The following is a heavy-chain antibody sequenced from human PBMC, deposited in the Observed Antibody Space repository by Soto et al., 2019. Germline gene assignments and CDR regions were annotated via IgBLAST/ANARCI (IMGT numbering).Heavy chain of an antibody. D-gene: IGHD5-12*01. CDR1: GFTFSDYY. J-gene: IGHJ4*02. Sequence: QVQLVESGGGLVKPGGSLRLSCAASGFTFSDYYMSWIRQAPGKGLGWVSYISSSGSTIYYADSVKGRFTISRDNAKNSRYPQMNSLRAEDTAVYYCARDIREMATITNLYWGQGTLVTVSS. V-gene: IGHV3-11*01. CDR3: ARDIREMATITNLY. CDR2: ISSSGSTI.